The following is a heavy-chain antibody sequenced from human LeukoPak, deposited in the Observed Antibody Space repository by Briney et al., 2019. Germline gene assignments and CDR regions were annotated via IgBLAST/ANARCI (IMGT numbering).Heavy chain of an antibody. CDR3: ARDSRYCNSISCYGRPGYYGLDV. D-gene: IGHD2-2*01. V-gene: IGHV4-59*01. CDR1: GXSISSYY. CDR2: FYYSGIT. J-gene: IGHJ6*02. Sequence: PSETLSLTCTVSGXSISSYYWSWIRQPPGNGLEWIAYFYYSGITNYNPCLKSRVTMSVDTSKNQFSLNLSSVTAADTAVYYCARDSRYCNSISCYGRPGYYGLDVWGQGTTVTVSS.